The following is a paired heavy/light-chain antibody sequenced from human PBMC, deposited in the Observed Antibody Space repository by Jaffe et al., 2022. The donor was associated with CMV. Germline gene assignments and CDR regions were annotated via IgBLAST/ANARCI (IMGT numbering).Heavy chain of an antibody. J-gene: IGHJ6*02. D-gene: IGHD3-22*01. CDR1: GFTFSSYG. Sequence: QVQLVESGGGVVQPGRSLRLSCAASGFTFSSYGMHWVRQAPGKGLEWVAVIWYDGSNKYYADSVKGRFTISRDNSKNTLYLQMNSLRAEDTAVYYCARAPYYYDSSGYYYPPYYYYYGMDVWGQGTTVTVSS. CDR2: IWYDGSNK. CDR3: ARAPYYYDSSGYYYPPYYYYYGMDV. V-gene: IGHV3-33*01.
Light chain of an antibody. V-gene: IGKV3-20*01. CDR2: GAS. CDR3: QQYGSSPPGYT. J-gene: IGKJ2*01. CDR1: QSVSSSY. Sequence: EIVLTQSPGTLSLSPGERATLSCRASQSVSSSYLAWYQQKPGQAPRLLIYGASSRATGIPDRFSGSGSGTDFTLTISRLEPEDFAVYYCQQYGSSPPGYTFGQGTKLEIK.